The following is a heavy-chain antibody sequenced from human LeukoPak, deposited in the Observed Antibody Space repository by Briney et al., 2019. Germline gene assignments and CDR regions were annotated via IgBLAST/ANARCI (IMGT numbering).Heavy chain of an antibody. D-gene: IGHD5-12*01. CDR3: ARGIVATTGWYFDY. CDR2: IYHSGST. V-gene: IGHV4-30-2*01. Sequence: SETLSLTCTVSGGSISSGGYSWSWIRQPPGKGLEWIGYIYHSGSTYYNPSLKSRVTISVDRSKNQFSLKLSSVTAADTAVYYCARGIVATTGWYFDYWGQGTLVTVSS. J-gene: IGHJ4*02. CDR1: GGSISSGGYS.